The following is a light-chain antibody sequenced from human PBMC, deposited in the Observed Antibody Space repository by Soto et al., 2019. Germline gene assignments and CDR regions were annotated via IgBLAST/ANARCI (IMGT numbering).Light chain of an antibody. CDR3: QQGFAARWT. Sequence: DIQMTQSPSSLSASVGDRVTITCRASQTVSTYVNWYHQKPGKAPELLIYASSSLQSGVPSKFSGSGSGTDFTITISSLLPEDSATYYCQQGFAARWTFRQGTKVDIK. V-gene: IGKV1-39*01. CDR2: ASS. J-gene: IGKJ1*01. CDR1: QTVSTY.